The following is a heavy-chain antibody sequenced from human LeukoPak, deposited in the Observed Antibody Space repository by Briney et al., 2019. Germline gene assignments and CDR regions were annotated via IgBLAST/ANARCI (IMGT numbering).Heavy chain of an antibody. D-gene: IGHD3-3*01. V-gene: IGHV3-23*01. J-gene: IGHJ4*02. CDR2: ISGSGGTT. CDR1: GFTFSSYW. Sequence: GGSLRLSCAASGFTFSSYWMSWVRQAPGKGLEWVTAISGSGGTTYYADSVKGRFTISRDNSKNTLYLQMSSLRAEDTAVYYCAKDLENRLENFDYWGQGTLVTVSS. CDR3: AKDLENRLENFDY.